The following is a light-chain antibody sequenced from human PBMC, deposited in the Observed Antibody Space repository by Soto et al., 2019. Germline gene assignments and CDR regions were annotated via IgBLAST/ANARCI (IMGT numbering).Light chain of an antibody. V-gene: IGKV1-5*01. CDR2: DAS. CDR3: QQYGSYWT. CDR1: QSINRW. J-gene: IGKJ1*01. Sequence: IQMTQSPSTLSASIGDTVTITCRASQSINRWLAWYQQKPGEAPKLLIYDASSLESGVPSRFSGTGSGTAFTLIISTLQTDDFATYYCQQYGSYWTFGQGTKVEIK.